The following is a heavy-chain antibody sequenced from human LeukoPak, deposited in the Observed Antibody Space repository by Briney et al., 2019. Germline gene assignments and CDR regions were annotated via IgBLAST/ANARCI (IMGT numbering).Heavy chain of an antibody. D-gene: IGHD1-26*01. V-gene: IGHV1-69*16. Sequence: SVKVSCKASGGTFSSYTISWVRQAPGQGLEWMGRIIPILGIANYAQKFQGRVTITTDESTSTAYMELSSLRSEDTAVYYCARAPIVIEVTSWFDPWGQGTLVTVSS. CDR1: GGTFSSYT. CDR3: ARAPIVIEVTSWFDP. CDR2: IIPILGIA. J-gene: IGHJ5*02.